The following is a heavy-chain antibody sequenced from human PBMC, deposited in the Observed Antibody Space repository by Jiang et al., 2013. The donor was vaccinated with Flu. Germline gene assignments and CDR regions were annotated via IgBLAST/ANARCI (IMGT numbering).Heavy chain of an antibody. V-gene: IGHV4-4*02. CDR2: IYHSGST. J-gene: IGHJ4*02. Sequence: SSSNWWSWVRQPPGKGLEWIGEIYHSGSTNYNPSLKSRVTISVDKSKNQFSLKLSSVTAADTAVYYCARGSAVAAADNTYYFDYWGQGTLVTVSS. D-gene: IGHD6-13*01. CDR3: ARGSAVAAADNTYYFDY. CDR1: SSSNW.